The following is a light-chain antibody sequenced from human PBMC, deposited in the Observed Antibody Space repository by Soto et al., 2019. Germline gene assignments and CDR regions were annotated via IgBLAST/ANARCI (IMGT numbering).Light chain of an antibody. J-gene: IGLJ3*02. Sequence: QPVLTQPPSASGTPGQTVTISCSGGSSNIGSNYVYWYQQLSGTAPRLIIYSNDQRSSGVPDRFSGSRSGTSASLAISGLRSEDEADYYCAAWDDTLGGVFGGGTKVTVL. CDR2: SND. V-gene: IGLV1-47*02. CDR1: SSNIGSNY. CDR3: AAWDDTLGGV.